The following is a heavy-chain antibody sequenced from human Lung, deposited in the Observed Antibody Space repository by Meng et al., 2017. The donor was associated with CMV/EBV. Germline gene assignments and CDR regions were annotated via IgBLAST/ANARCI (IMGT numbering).Heavy chain of an antibody. CDR1: GGSISSYY. V-gene: IGHV4-59*01. J-gene: IGHJ6*02. D-gene: IGHD5-12*01. CDR3: ARAPGLRGYIDV. Sequence: SXTLSLTCTVSGGSISSYYWSWIRQPPGKGLEWIGYIYYSGSTNYNPSLKSRVTISVDTSKNQFSLKLSPVTAADTAVYYCARAPGLRGYIDVWGQGTTVTVSS. CDR2: IYYSGST.